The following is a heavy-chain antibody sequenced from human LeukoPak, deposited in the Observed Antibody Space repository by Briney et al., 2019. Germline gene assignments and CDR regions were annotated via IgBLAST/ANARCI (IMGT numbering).Heavy chain of an antibody. V-gene: IGHV3-9*01. CDR2: ISWSSGSI. Sequence: GRSLRLSCAASGFTFDDYAMHWVRQAPGKGLEWVSGISWSSGSIGYADSVKGRFTISRDNAKNSLYLQMSSLRTEDTAVYYCARDGDHSSFDYWGQGTLVTVSS. D-gene: IGHD4-17*01. CDR3: ARDGDHSSFDY. CDR1: GFTFDDYA. J-gene: IGHJ4*02.